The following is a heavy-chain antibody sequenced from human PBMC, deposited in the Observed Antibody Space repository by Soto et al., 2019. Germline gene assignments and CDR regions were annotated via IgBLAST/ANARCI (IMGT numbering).Heavy chain of an antibody. J-gene: IGHJ4*02. V-gene: IGHV3-11*05. CDR3: ARRISAHFDY. Sequence: QVQLVESGGGLVKAGGSLRLSCAASGFVFSDYYMTWIRQAPGKGLEWLTYISSSSSHTNYADSVKGQFTISRDNAKNSVYLQINSLRAEDTAVYYCARRISAHFDYWGQGTLVTVSS. CDR2: ISSSSSHT. CDR1: GFVFSDYY.